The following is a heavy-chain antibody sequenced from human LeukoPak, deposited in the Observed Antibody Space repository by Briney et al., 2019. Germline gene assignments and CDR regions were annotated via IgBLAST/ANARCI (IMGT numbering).Heavy chain of an antibody. J-gene: IGHJ4*02. V-gene: IGHV3-48*03. CDR1: GFTFDDYG. CDR3: ARVGALSSSWLLY. CDR2: ISRSATTI. Sequence: GGSLRLSCAASGFTFDDYGMSWVRQAPGKGLEWVSSISRSATTIYYADSVKGRFTISRDNAKNSLYLQMNSLRAEDTAVYFCARVGALSSSWLLYWGQGTLVTVSS. D-gene: IGHD6-13*01.